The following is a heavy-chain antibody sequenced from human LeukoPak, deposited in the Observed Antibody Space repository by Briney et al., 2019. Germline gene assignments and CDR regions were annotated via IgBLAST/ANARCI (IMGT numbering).Heavy chain of an antibody. CDR3: AKETPYYDILTGYPPHDY. CDR1: GFTFSSYG. D-gene: IGHD3-9*01. CDR2: IRYDGSNK. J-gene: IGHJ4*02. Sequence: GGSLRLSCAASGFTFSSYGMHWVRQAPGKGLEWVAFIRYDGSNKYYADSVKGRFTISRDNSKNTLYLQMNSLRAEDTAVYYCAKETPYYDILTGYPPHDYWGQGTLVTVSS. V-gene: IGHV3-30*02.